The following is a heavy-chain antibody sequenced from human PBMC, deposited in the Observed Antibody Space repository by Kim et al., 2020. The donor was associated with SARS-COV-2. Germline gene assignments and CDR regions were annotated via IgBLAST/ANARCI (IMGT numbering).Heavy chain of an antibody. J-gene: IGHJ5*02. CDR2: ISGNGDET. CDR3: AKGGHLSSFDP. CDR1: GFTFSHSA. Sequence: GGSLRLSCAASGFTFSHSALTWVRQAAGKGLEWVSTISGNGDETFYASSVKGRFTISRDNVKNSGFLQMNSLRADDTALYYCAKGGHLSSFDPWGQGTPVTVSS. V-gene: IGHV3-23*01.